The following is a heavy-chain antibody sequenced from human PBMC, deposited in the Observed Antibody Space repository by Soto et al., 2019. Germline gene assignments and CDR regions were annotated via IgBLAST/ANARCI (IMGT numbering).Heavy chain of an antibody. CDR3: ARGGLLPDY. CDR2: ISHSGST. Sequence: TLSLTCAVSGGSTSSGGYSWSWLRQPPGKGLEWIGYISHSGSTYYNPSLKSRVTISVDTSKNQFSLRLSSVTAADTAVYYCARGGLLPDYWGQGTLVTVSS. CDR1: GGSTSSGGYS. V-gene: IGHV4-30-2*01. J-gene: IGHJ4*02. D-gene: IGHD6-19*01.